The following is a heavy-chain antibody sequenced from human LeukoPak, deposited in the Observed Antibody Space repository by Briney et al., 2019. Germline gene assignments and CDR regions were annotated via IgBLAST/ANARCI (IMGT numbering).Heavy chain of an antibody. CDR3: ARVGPINWFDP. CDR2: IKQDGSEK. CDR1: GFTFSSYW. J-gene: IGHJ5*02. V-gene: IGHV3-7*01. Sequence: GGSLRLSCAASGFTFSSYWMSWVRQAPGKRLEWVANIKQDGSEKYYVDSVKGRFTISRDNAKNSLYLQMNSLRAEDTAVYYCARVGPINWFDPWGQGTLVTVSS.